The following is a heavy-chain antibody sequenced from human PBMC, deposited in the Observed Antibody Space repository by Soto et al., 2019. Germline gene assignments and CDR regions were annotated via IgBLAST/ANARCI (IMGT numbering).Heavy chain of an antibody. Sequence: QVQLQESGPGLVKPSETLSLTCTVSGGSVSSGSYYWSWIRQPPGKGLEWIGDIYYSGSTNYNPSLTSRVTISVDTSKNQFSLKLSSVTAADTAVYYCARDTPYGDYFDYWGQGTLVTVSS. CDR2: IYYSGST. CDR1: GGSVSSGSYY. V-gene: IGHV4-61*01. CDR3: ARDTPYGDYFDY. J-gene: IGHJ4*02. D-gene: IGHD4-17*01.